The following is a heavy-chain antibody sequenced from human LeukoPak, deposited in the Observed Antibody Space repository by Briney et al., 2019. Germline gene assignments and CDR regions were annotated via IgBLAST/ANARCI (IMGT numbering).Heavy chain of an antibody. CDR1: GLSISANS. CDR3: ARGARSSDY. CDR2: IYNSVTT. Sequence: SETLSLTCTVSGLSISANSWSWIRQPPGKGLEWIGYIYNSVTTNYNPSLTSRVTISVDTSKNQLSLRLSSATAADTAVYYCARGARSSDYWGQGTLVTVSS. D-gene: IGHD3-10*01. J-gene: IGHJ4*02. V-gene: IGHV4-59*13.